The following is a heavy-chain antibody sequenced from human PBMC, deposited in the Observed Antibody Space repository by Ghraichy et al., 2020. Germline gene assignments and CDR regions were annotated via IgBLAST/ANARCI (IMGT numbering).Heavy chain of an antibody. J-gene: IGHJ3*02. CDR2: ISSSSSYI. V-gene: IGHV3-21*01. CDR1: GFTFSSYS. Sequence: LSLTCAASGFTFSSYSMNWVRQAPGKGLEWVSSISSSSSYIYYADSVKGRFTISRDNAKNSLYLQMNSLRAEDTAVYYCAILHISSLDPHDAFDIWGQGTMVTVSS. CDR3: AILHISSLDPHDAFDI. D-gene: IGHD2-21*01.